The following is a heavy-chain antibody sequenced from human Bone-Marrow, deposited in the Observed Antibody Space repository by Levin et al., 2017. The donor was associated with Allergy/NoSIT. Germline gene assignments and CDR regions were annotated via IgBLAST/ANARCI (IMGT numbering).Heavy chain of an antibody. V-gene: IGHV3-30-3*01. D-gene: IGHD6-13*01. CDR2: ISYDGSNK. J-gene: IGHJ6*03. CDR1: GFTFSSYA. Sequence: GESLKISCAASGFTFSSYAMHWVRQAPGKGLEWVAVISYDGSNKYYADSVKGRFTISRDNSMNTLYLQMNSLRAEDTAVYYCARDRKILEAAYGYMDVWGKGTTVTVSS. CDR3: ARDRKILEAAYGYMDV.